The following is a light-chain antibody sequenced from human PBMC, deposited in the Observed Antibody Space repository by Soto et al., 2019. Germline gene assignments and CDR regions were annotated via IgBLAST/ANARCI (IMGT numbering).Light chain of an antibody. CDR3: EQYNNWPPFT. CDR2: RAS. V-gene: IGKV3-15*01. CDR1: QSVGSN. J-gene: IGKJ2*01. Sequence: EIVMTQSPATLSVSPGERATLSCRASQSVGSNLAWYQQKPGQAPRLLIYRASTRATGVPARFSGSGSGTEFTLTICSLQSEDFTLYYCEQYNNWPPFTFGQGTKLEIK.